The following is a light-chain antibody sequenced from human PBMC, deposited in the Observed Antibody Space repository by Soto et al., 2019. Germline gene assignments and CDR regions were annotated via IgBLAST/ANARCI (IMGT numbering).Light chain of an antibody. CDR2: EVS. CDR3: SSYTTSSNYV. Sequence: QSVLTQPPSVSGAPGQRLTISCTGSSSNIGADYDVHWYQQLPGTAPKLMIYEVSNRPSGVSNRFSGSKSGNTASLTISGLQAEDEADYYCSSYTTSSNYVFGSGTKVTVL. V-gene: IGLV1-40*01. J-gene: IGLJ1*01. CDR1: SSNIGADYD.